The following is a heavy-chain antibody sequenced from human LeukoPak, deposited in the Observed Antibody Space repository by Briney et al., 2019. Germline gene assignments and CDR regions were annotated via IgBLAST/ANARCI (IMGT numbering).Heavy chain of an antibody. Sequence: PGGSLRLSCAASGFTFSSYSMNWVRQAPGKGLEWVSSISSSSSYIYYADSVKGRFTISRDNSKNTLYLQMNSLRAEDTAVYYCAKDPGYCSSTSCYRNWFDPWGQGTLVTVSS. CDR3: AKDPGYCSSTSCYRNWFDP. CDR1: GFTFSSYS. V-gene: IGHV3-21*01. CDR2: ISSSSSYI. D-gene: IGHD2-2*01. J-gene: IGHJ5*02.